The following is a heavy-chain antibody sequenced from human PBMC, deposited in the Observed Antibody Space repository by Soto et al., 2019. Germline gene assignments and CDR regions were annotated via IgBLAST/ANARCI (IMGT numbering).Heavy chain of an antibody. CDR1: GGSVSSGSYY. J-gene: IGHJ1*01. D-gene: IGHD3-22*01. V-gene: IGHV4-61*01. CDR2: IYYSGST. Sequence: SETLSLTCTVSGGSVSSGSYYWSWIRQPPGKGLEWIGYIYYSGSTNYNPSLKSRVTISVDTSKNQFSLKLSSVTAADTAVYYCAREVDYYDSSGYSFGSAEYFQHWGQGTLVTVSS. CDR3: AREVDYYDSSGYSFGSAEYFQH.